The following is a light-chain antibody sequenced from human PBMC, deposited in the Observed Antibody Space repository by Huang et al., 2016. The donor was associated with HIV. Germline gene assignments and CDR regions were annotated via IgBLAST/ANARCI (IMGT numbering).Light chain of an antibody. V-gene: IGKV3-20*01. CDR3: QQYDSSPGT. Sequence: EIVLTQSPGTLSLSPGERATLSCRASQSVSSGYLAWYQQRPGQAHRLLIFGVSTRATGIPDRFSGSGSGTDFTLTISRLEPEDFAVYYCQQYDSSPGTFGQGTKVEIK. J-gene: IGKJ1*01. CDR2: GVS. CDR1: QSVSSGY.